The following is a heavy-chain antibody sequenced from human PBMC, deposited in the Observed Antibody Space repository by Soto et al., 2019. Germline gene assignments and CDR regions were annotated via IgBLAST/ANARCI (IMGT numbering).Heavy chain of an antibody. Sequence: EVQLVESGGGLVQPGGSLKLSCAASGFTLSGSAMHWVRQASGKGLEWVGRIRSKANSYATAYAASVKGRFTISRDDSKNTAYLQMNSLKTEDTAVYYCTRRGATVTTVAFDPWGQGTLVTVSS. J-gene: IGHJ5*02. V-gene: IGHV3-73*01. CDR3: TRRGATVTTVAFDP. CDR2: IRSKANSYAT. D-gene: IGHD4-4*01. CDR1: GFTLSGSA.